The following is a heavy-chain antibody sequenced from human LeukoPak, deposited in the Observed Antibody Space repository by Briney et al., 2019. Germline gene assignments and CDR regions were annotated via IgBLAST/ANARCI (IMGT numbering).Heavy chain of an antibody. Sequence: KPSETLSLTCTVSGGSISSYYWSWIRQPPGKGLEWIGYIYYSGSTNYNPSLKSRVTISVDTSKNQFSLKLSSVTAADTAVYYCARGFTLFDPWGQGTLVTVSS. V-gene: IGHV4-59*01. D-gene: IGHD2/OR15-2a*01. CDR1: GGSISSYY. CDR3: ARGFTLFDP. CDR2: IYYSGST. J-gene: IGHJ5*02.